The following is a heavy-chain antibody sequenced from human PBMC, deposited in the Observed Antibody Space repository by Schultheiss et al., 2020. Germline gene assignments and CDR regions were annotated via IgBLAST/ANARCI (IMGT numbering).Heavy chain of an antibody. CDR3: ARGLLWFGESRGDIDY. D-gene: IGHD3-10*01. J-gene: IGHJ4*02. Sequence: GGSLRLSCAASGFTFSSYSMNWVRQAPGKGLEWVSSISSSSSYIYYADSVKGRFTISRDNAKNSLYLQMNSLRAEDTAVYYCARGLLWFGESRGDIDYWGQGTLGTVSS. CDR2: ISSSSSYI. V-gene: IGHV3-21*01. CDR1: GFTFSSYS.